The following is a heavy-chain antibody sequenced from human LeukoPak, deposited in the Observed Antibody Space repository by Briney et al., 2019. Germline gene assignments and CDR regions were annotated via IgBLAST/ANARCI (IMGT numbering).Heavy chain of an antibody. D-gene: IGHD1-26*01. Sequence: GRSLRLSCAASGFTFSNYGMHWVRQAPGKGLERVAVISYDGSNKYYADSVKGRFTISRDNSKNTLYLQMNSLRAEDTAVYYCAKDGSVRGPRVGAYDYWGQGTLVTVSS. CDR3: AKDGSVRGPRVGAYDY. J-gene: IGHJ4*02. CDR2: ISYDGSNK. CDR1: GFTFSNYG. V-gene: IGHV3-30*18.